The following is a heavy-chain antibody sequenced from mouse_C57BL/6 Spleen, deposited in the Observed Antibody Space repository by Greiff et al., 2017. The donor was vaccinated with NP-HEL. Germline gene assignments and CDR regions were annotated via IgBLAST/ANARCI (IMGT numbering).Heavy chain of an antibody. J-gene: IGHJ1*03. D-gene: IGHD1-1*01. CDR3: ARVRYYYGSSYWYFDV. CDR1: GYSITSGYY. CDR2: ISYDGSN. Sequence: ESGRGLVKPSQSLSLTCSVTGYSITSGYYWNWIRQFPGNKLEWMGYISYDGSNNYNPSLKNRISITRDTSKNQFFLKLKSVTTEDTATDYCARVRYYYGSSYWYFDVWGTGTTVTVSS. V-gene: IGHV3-6*01.